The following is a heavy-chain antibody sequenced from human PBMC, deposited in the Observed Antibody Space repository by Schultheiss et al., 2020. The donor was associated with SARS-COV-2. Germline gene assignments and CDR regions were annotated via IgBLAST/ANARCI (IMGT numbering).Heavy chain of an antibody. V-gene: IGHV4-4*02. J-gene: IGHJ5*02. CDR2: IYHSGST. Sequence: SETLSLTCAVSGDSISSTNWWSWVRQPPGKGLEWIGEIYHSGSTNYNPSLKSRVTISVDQSENQFSLKLTSVTAADTAVYYCARAVDYGGPNNWFDPWGQGTLVTVSS. CDR3: ARAVDYGGPNNWFDP. CDR1: GDSISSTNW. D-gene: IGHD4-23*01.